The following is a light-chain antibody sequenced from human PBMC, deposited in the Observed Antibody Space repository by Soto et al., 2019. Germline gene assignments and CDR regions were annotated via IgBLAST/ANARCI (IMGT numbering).Light chain of an antibody. J-gene: IGKJ1*01. CDR3: LQPNAWPRT. V-gene: IGKV3-15*01. Sequence: EIVMTQSPATLSVSPGERATLSCRASQSVSTNLAWYQQKPGQAPRLLIFGASTRATDVPARFSGSESVTEFTLTVRTLESEAFALYCSLQPNAWPRTFGQGTRLEV. CDR1: QSVSTN. CDR2: GAS.